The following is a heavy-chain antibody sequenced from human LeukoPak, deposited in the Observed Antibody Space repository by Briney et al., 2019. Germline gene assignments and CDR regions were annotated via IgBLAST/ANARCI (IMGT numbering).Heavy chain of an antibody. Sequence: PGRSLRLSCAASGFTFSSYGMHWVRQAPGKGLEWVAVISYDGSNKYYADSVKGRFTISRDNSENTLYLQMNSLRAEDTAVYYCAKAGSWYGRAIDYWGQGTLVTVSS. D-gene: IGHD6-13*01. CDR1: GFTFSSYG. V-gene: IGHV3-30*18. J-gene: IGHJ4*02. CDR3: AKAGSWYGRAIDY. CDR2: ISYDGSNK.